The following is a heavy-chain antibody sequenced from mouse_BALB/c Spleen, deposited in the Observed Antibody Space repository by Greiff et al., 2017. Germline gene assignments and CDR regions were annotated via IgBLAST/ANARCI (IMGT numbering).Heavy chain of an antibody. CDR3: ARFGRYDDYAMDY. CDR2: IYPGNVNT. J-gene: IGHJ4*01. Sequence: VQLQQSGPELVKPGASVRISCKASGYTFTSYYIHWVKQRPGQGLEWIGWIYPGNVNTKYNEKFKGKATLTADKSSSTAYMQLSSLTSEDSAVYFCARFGRYDDYAMDYWGQGTSVTVSS. D-gene: IGHD2-14*01. CDR1: GYTFTSYY. V-gene: IGHV1S56*01.